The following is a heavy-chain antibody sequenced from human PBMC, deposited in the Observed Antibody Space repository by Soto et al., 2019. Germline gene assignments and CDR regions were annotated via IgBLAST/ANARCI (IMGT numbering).Heavy chain of an antibody. D-gene: IGHD3-10*01. J-gene: IGHJ4*02. CDR3: ARDVRFLDY. CDR1: GFTFNNYW. CDR2: IKPDGSEE. V-gene: IGHV3-7*01. Sequence: PGGSLRLSCAASGFTFNNYWMSWLRQPPGKGLEWVAGIKPDGSEEYYVDSMKGRFTISRENAKNSLDLQMNSLRVEDTAVYYCARDVRFLDYWGQGTLVTVSS.